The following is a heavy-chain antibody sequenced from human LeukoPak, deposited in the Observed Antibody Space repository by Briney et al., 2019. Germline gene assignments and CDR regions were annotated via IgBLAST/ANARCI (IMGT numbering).Heavy chain of an antibody. D-gene: IGHD3-10*01. Sequence: PGGSLRLSCAASGFTSHDYGMSWARQSPGIGRVWFSGINWNGDRTGYAESVKGRFTTSRDNAKKSLYRQLNSLRAEATALFYCPRRDYYGSGTPDFSGQGTLVTASS. CDR1: GFTSHDYG. V-gene: IGHV3-20*04. J-gene: IGHJ4*02. CDR3: PRRDYYGSGTPDF. CDR2: INWNGDRT.